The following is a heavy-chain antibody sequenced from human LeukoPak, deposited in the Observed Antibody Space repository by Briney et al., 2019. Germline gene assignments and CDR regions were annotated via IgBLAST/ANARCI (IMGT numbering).Heavy chain of an antibody. D-gene: IGHD3-3*01. J-gene: IGHJ3*02. V-gene: IGHV3-48*02. Sequence: PGGSLRLSCAASGFTFSSYSMTWVRQAPGKGLEWVSYISSSSSTIYYADSVKGRFTISRDNAKNSLYLQMNSLRDEDTAAYYCARVYYDFWSGYYNGGAFDIWGQGTMVTVSS. CDR1: GFTFSSYS. CDR2: ISSSSSTI. CDR3: ARVYYDFWSGYYNGGAFDI.